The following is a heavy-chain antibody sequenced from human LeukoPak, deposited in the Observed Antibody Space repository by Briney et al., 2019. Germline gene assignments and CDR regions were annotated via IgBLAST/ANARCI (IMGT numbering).Heavy chain of an antibody. J-gene: IGHJ4*02. CDR3: ARDSPSGAPLG. D-gene: IGHD4-17*01. CDR2: IYTSGST. Sequence: SQTLSLTCTVSGGSISSGSYYWSWIRQPAGKGLEWIGRIYTSGSTNYNPSLKSRVTISVDTSKNQFSLKQSSVTAADTAVYYCARDSPSGAPLGWGQGTLVTVSS. CDR1: GGSISSGSYY. V-gene: IGHV4-61*02.